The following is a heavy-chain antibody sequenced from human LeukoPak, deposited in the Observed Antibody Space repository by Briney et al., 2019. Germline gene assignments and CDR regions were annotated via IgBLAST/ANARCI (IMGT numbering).Heavy chain of an antibody. J-gene: IGHJ4*02. CDR3: AKGPTTVVDY. V-gene: IGHV3-21*01. D-gene: IGHD4-17*01. Sequence: GGSLRLSCAASGFTFSSYNMNWVRQAPGKGLEWVSSISSSSSYIYFADSLKGRFTISRDNSKNTLYLQMNSLRTEDTAVYYCAKGPTTVVDYWGQGTLVTVSS. CDR2: ISSSSSYI. CDR1: GFTFSSYN.